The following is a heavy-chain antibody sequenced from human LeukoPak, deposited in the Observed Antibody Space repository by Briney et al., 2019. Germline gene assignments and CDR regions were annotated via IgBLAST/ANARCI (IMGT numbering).Heavy chain of an antibody. CDR2: ISGSGGST. J-gene: IGHJ4*02. CDR1: GFTFDDYA. Sequence: GGSLRLSCAASGFTFDDYAMHWVRQAPGKGLEWVSAISGSGGSTYYADSVKGRFTISRDHSKNTLYMRMNSLRTEETAVYYCAKGGYYYGSGRSYYFDYWGQGTLVTVSS. D-gene: IGHD3-10*01. CDR3: AKGGYYYGSGRSYYFDY. V-gene: IGHV3-23*01.